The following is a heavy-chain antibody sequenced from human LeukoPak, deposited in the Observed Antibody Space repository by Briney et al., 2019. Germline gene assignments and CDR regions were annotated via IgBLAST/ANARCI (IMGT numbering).Heavy chain of an antibody. CDR1: GGSISSYY. D-gene: IGHD6-13*01. J-gene: IGHJ4*02. Sequence: PSETLSLTCTVSGGSISSYYWSWIRQPPGKGLEWIGYIYYSGSTNYNPSLKSRVTISVDTSKNQFSLKLSSVTAADTAVYYCARVHDLGIAAAGTPGVDYWGQGTLVTVSS. CDR3: ARVHDLGIAAAGTPGVDY. V-gene: IGHV4-59*08. CDR2: IYYSGST.